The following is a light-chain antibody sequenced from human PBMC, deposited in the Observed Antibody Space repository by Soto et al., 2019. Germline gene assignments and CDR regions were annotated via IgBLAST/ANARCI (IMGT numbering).Light chain of an antibody. CDR2: GAS. Sequence: EIVITPSPPTLSVSPQERATLSCRASQSVSSNLAWYQQKPGQAPRLLIYGASTRATGIPARFSGSGSGTEFTLTISSLQSEDFALYYCQQYQNLWTFGQGTKVDIK. CDR3: QQYQNLWT. J-gene: IGKJ1*01. CDR1: QSVSSN. V-gene: IGKV3-15*01.